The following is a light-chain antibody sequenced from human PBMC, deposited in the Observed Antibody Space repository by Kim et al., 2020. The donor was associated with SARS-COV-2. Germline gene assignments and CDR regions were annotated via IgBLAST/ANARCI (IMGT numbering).Light chain of an antibody. Sequence: QSVLTQPPSASGTPGQRVTISCSGSSSNIGSNYVYRYQQLPGTAPKLLIYRNNQRPSGVPDRFSGSKSGTSASLVISGLRSEDEADYYCAAWDDSLSVVFGGGTQLTVL. CDR3: AAWDDSLSVV. J-gene: IGLJ2*01. CDR2: RNN. CDR1: SSNIGSNY. V-gene: IGLV1-47*01.